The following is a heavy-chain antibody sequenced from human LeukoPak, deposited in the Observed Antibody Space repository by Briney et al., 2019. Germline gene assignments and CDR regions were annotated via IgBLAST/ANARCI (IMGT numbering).Heavy chain of an antibody. V-gene: IGHV3-21*01. CDR3: ARDWGAAAGLIDY. CDR1: GFTLSSSW. Sequence: GGSLRLSCAASGFTLSSSWMHWVRQAPGKGLEWVSSISSSSSYIYYADSVKGRFTISRDNAKNSPYLQMNSLRAEDTAVYYCARDWGAAAGLIDYWGQGTLVTVSS. J-gene: IGHJ4*02. CDR2: ISSSSSYI. D-gene: IGHD6-13*01.